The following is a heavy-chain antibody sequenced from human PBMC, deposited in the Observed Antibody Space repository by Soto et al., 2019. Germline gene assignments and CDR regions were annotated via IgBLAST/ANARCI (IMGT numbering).Heavy chain of an antibody. Sequence: SQNLPLTCAISVDSVSSNSAAWNWIRQSPSRGLEWLGRTYFRSKWYNDYAVSVKSRITVNPDTSKNQFSLQLNSVTPEDTAIYYCARITGDLDYWGLGTLVTVXA. CDR3: ARITGDLDY. CDR1: VDSVSSNSAA. D-gene: IGHD3-10*01. CDR2: TYFRSKWYN. J-gene: IGHJ4*02. V-gene: IGHV6-1*01.